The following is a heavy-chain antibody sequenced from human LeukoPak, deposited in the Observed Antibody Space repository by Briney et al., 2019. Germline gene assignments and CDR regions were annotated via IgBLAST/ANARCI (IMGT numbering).Heavy chain of an antibody. D-gene: IGHD5-24*01. J-gene: IGHJ3*02. V-gene: IGHV3-30*04. CDR3: ARDVRSRSGDNYGAFDI. CDR2: ISYDGSNR. CDR1: GFSFSSYV. Sequence: QPGGSLRLSCTASGFSFSSYVMHWVRQAPGKGLEWAAVISYDGSNRYYADSLKGRFSISRDNSKNTVYLQMNSLRADDTAVYYCARDVRSRSGDNYGAFDIWGQGTMVTVSS.